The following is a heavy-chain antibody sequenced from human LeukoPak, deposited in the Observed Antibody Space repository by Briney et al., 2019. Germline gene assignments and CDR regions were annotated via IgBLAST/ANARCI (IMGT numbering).Heavy chain of an antibody. D-gene: IGHD1-1*01. CDR2: MHYSGDS. CDR3: ARDLELERNRWNYFES. J-gene: IGHJ4*02. CDR1: GGSINNYY. Sequence: PSETLSLTCTVSGGSINNYYWSWIRQPPGKGLEWIGSMHYSGDSKYNPSLRSRVSLSIDTSKQQFSLRLSSVTAADTAVYYCARDLELERNRWNYFESWGQGALVTVSS. V-gene: IGHV4-59*01.